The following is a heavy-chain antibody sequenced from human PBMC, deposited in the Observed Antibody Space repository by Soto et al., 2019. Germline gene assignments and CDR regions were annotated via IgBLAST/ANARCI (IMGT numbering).Heavy chain of an antibody. J-gene: IGHJ4*02. V-gene: IGHV1-69*13. CDR3: ARDNTAMVFYFDY. D-gene: IGHD5-18*01. CDR2: IIPIFGTA. Sequence: ASVKVSCKASGGTFSSYAISWVRQAPGQGLEWMGGIIPIFGTANYAQKFQGRVTITADESASTAYMELSSLRSEDTAVYYCARDNTAMVFYFDYWGQGTLVTVS. CDR1: GGTFSSYA.